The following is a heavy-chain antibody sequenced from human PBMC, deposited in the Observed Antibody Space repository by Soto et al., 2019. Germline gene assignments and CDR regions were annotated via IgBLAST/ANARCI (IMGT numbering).Heavy chain of an antibody. CDR2: AYNGNT. V-gene: IGHV4-59*08. CDR3: GRMSSLGDYGY. D-gene: IGHD2-21*01. CDR1: GGSISGYY. J-gene: IGHJ4*02. Sequence: QVQLQESGPGVVKPSETLSLTCTISGGSISGYYWSWIRQSPGKGLEYIGYAYNGNTNYNPSLTRRVTISVDTSKNQFSLQLSSVTAADTAVYYCGRMSSLGDYGYWGEGSLVTVSS.